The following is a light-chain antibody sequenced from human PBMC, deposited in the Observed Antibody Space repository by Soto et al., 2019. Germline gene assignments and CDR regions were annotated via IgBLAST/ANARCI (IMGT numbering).Light chain of an antibody. J-gene: IGKJ5*01. V-gene: IGKV3-15*01. CDR1: QSVSSSY. CDR3: QQYNQGIT. Sequence: EIVLTQPPATLSLSPGERATLSCRASQSVSSSYLAWYQQKPGQAPRLLIYAASNRATGVPARFSGSWSGTEFTLTITSLQSEDFAVYYCQQYNQGITFGQGTRLEIK. CDR2: AAS.